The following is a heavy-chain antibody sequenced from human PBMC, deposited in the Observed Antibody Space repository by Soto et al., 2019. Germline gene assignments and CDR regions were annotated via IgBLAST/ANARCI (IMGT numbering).Heavy chain of an antibody. V-gene: IGHV3-23*01. Sequence: EVQLLESGGGLVQPGGSLRLSCVASGFTFKNYDMRWVRQAPGKGLEWVSGISGSGGVTYYAVYVKGRFTISRDNSKNTLNLQMNSLRANDTAVYYCAKDRQFRSYYESAGHYNNWGQGTLVTVSS. J-gene: IGHJ4*02. CDR2: ISGSGGVT. CDR1: GFTFKNYD. D-gene: IGHD3-10*01. CDR3: AKDRQFRSYYESAGHYNN.